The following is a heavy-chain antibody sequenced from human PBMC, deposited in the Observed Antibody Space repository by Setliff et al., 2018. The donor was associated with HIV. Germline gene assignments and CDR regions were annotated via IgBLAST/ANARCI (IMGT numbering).Heavy chain of an antibody. CDR3: ARSRSPYGEKYYFDS. Sequence: ASVKVSCKTYGGTFHTFAISWVRQAPGQGLEWMGGIIPVFGTSNYARKFQGRLAITADESTGTAYMDLSSLTSEDTAMYYCARSRSPYGEKYYFDSWGQGTLVTVSS. CDR1: GGTFHTFA. CDR2: IIPVFGTS. D-gene: IGHD4-17*01. V-gene: IGHV1-69*13. J-gene: IGHJ4*02.